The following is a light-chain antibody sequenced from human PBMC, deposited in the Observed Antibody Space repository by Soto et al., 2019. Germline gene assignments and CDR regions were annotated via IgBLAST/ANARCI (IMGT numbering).Light chain of an antibody. J-gene: IGLJ2*01. CDR1: SSNIGSKT. Sequence: QSVLTQSPSASGTPGQRVTISCSGSSSNIGSKTVNWYQHLPGAAPKLLIYSDNQRPSGVPDRFSGSKSGTSASLAISWLKSEDEADYYCAAWDDSLHGLVFGGGTKLTVL. V-gene: IGLV1-44*01. CDR3: AAWDDSLHGLV. CDR2: SDN.